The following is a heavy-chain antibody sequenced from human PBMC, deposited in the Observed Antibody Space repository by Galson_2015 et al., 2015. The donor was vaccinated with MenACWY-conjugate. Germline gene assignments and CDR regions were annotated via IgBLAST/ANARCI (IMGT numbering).Heavy chain of an antibody. CDR2: ISANGGGT. J-gene: IGHJ4*01. V-gene: IGHV3-23*01. D-gene: IGHD3-10*01. CDR1: GFTFTTYP. CDR3: AKNRPYVSGSFLDY. Sequence: SQRLSCAASGFTFTTYPMTWVRQAPGKGLEWLSAISANGGGTYYADSVKGRFTISRDNSKNTLYLQMNSLGAEDTAIYFCAKNRPYVSGSFLDYWGQGTLVTVSS.